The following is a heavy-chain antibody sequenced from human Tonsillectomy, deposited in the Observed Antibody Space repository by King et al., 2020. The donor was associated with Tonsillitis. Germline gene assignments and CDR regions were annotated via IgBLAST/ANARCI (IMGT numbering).Heavy chain of an antibody. D-gene: IGHD3-22*01. J-gene: IGHJ4*02. CDR3: ARSYYYDTRRTPDY. Sequence: VQLVESGGGVVQPGRSLRLSCAASGFTFSTYGKHWVRQAPGKGLEWVALISYDGSNKYYADPVRGRFTISRDTSKNTVYLQMNSLRAEDTAVYYCARSYYYDTRRTPDYLGQGTLITVSS. CDR2: ISYDGSNK. V-gene: IGHV3-33*05. CDR1: GFTFSTYG.